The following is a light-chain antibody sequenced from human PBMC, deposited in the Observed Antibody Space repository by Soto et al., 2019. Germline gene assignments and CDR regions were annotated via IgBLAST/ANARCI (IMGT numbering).Light chain of an antibody. CDR3: QQYGSSPLT. J-gene: IGKJ4*01. Sequence: IVLTQSPVTLSVSPGERATLSCRASQSVSSSYLAWYQQKPGQAPRLLIYDASSRATGIPDRFSGSGSGTDFTLTISRLEPEDFAVFYCQQYGSSPLTFGGGTKVDIK. CDR1: QSVSSSY. CDR2: DAS. V-gene: IGKV3-20*01.